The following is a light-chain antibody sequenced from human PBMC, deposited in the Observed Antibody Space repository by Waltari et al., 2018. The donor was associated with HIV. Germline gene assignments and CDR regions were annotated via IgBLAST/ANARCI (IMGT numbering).Light chain of an antibody. CDR1: QSVSSY. J-gene: IGKJ3*01. CDR3: QESYSSPFT. CDR2: AAS. V-gene: IGKV1-39*01. Sequence: DIQMTQSPSSLSASVGDRVTITCRASQSVSSYLNWYQHKPGKSPKLLIYAASILQSGVRERFSGSGSGTDLTLTINSMQPEYFATYYCQESYSSPFTVGPGTQVDIK.